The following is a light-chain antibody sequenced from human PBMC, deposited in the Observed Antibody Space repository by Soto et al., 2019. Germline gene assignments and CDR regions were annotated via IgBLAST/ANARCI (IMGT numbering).Light chain of an antibody. V-gene: IGLV2-14*03. J-gene: IGLJ2*01. CDR1: SSDVGGYDF. CDR3: PPYTTNSTVV. Sequence: QSALTQPASVSGSPGQSITISCTGTSSDVGGYDFVSWYQQHLGKVPKVIIYDVHNRPSGVSNRFSGSKSGNTASLTISGLQAEDEAPHPPPPYTTNSTVVFGGGTKLTVL. CDR2: DVH.